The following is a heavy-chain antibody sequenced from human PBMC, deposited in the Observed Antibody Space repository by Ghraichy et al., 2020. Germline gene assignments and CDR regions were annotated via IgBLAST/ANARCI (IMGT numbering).Heavy chain of an antibody. CDR3: ARRVDGYNYFDF. J-gene: IGHJ4*02. CDR1: GDSVSSTSVT. V-gene: IGHV6-1*01. Sequence: SQTLSLTCAISGDSVSSTSVTWNWIRQSPSRGLEWLGGTYWVSRWYYEYAVSVKSRIDINPDASKNQFSLQLNSMTPEDTAIYYCARRVDGYNYFDFWGQGTVVTVSS. CDR2: TYWVSRWYY. D-gene: IGHD5-24*01.